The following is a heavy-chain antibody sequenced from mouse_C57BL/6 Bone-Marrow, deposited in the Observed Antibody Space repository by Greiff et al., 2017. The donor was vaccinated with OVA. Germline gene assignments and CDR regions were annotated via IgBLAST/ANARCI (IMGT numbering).Heavy chain of an antibody. Sequence: VQLQQSGAELVKPGASVKLSCKASGYTFTSYWMHWVKQRPGQGLEWIGMIHPNSGSTNYNEKLKSKATLTVDKSSSTAYMQLSSLTSEDSAVYYCARRDWDQGYWGQGTTLTVSS. D-gene: IGHD4-1*01. V-gene: IGHV1-64*01. CDR3: ARRDWDQGY. CDR1: GYTFTSYW. J-gene: IGHJ2*01. CDR2: IHPNSGST.